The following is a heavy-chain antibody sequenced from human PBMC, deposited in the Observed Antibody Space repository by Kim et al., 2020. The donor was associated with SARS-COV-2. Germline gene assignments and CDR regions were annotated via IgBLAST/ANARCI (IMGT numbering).Heavy chain of an antibody. D-gene: IGHD3-22*01. V-gene: IGHV1-69*13. CDR2: IIPIFGTA. Sequence: SVKVSCKASGGTFSSYAISWVRQAPGQGLEWMGGIIPIFGTANYAQKFQGRVTITADESTSTAYMELSSLRSEDTAVYYCASPKNNRGGPMIYFDYWGQGTLVTVSS. CDR1: GGTFSSYA. CDR3: ASPKNNRGGPMIYFDY. J-gene: IGHJ4*02.